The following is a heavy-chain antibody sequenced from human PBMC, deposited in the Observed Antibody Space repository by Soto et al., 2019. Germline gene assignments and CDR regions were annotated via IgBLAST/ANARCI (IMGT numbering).Heavy chain of an antibody. CDR1: GFTFSRYG. D-gene: IGHD1-26*01. J-gene: IGHJ6*02. Sequence: PGGSLRLSCAASGFTFSRYGMYWVRQSPGKGLEWVAAISYDGRNKYNADSVKGRLTISRDNSKNTLYLQLNSLRDEDTAVYYCARDRVGEMGYYYYGMDVWGQGTTVTVSS. V-gene: IGHV3-30*03. CDR2: ISYDGRNK. CDR3: ARDRVGEMGYYYYGMDV.